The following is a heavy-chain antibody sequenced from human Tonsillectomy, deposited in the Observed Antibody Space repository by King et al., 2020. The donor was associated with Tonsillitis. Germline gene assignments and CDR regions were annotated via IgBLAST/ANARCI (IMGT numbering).Heavy chain of an antibody. Sequence: VQLVESGGGLVQPGGSLRLSCAASGFTFSNYWMNWVRQAPGKGLEWVANINQDGSEKYYVDSVKGRFTISRANAKNSLYMQMNSLSAEVTAVYYCARSANILTGYSREAFDIWGQGTMVTVSS. J-gene: IGHJ3*02. CDR3: ARSANILTGYSREAFDI. CDR1: GFTFSNYW. CDR2: INQDGSEK. D-gene: IGHD3-9*01. V-gene: IGHV3-7*03.